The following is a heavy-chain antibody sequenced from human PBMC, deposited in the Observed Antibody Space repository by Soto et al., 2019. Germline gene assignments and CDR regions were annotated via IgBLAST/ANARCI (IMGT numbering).Heavy chain of an antibody. Sequence: ASVKVSCKASGATVSSYGISWSRQAPGQVLEWMGGIIPSFGTANYAQKFQGRVTITADESTSTAYMELSRLRSEDTAVYYCARDPQPRKRPYYYYGMDVWGQGTTVTVSS. J-gene: IGHJ6*02. CDR2: IIPSFGTA. CDR1: GATVSSYG. CDR3: ARDPQPRKRPYYYYGMDV. V-gene: IGHV1-69*13.